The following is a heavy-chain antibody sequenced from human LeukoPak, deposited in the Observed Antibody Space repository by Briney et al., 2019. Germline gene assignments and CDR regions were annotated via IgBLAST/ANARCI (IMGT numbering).Heavy chain of an antibody. V-gene: IGHV3-7*01. D-gene: IGHD2-8*01. J-gene: IGHJ4*02. CDR2: INQDGSEK. CDR3: ARTDSGVIMLYTIRSAF. Sequence: GGSLRLSCVASGFTFNLHWMSWVRQAPGKGLEWVANINQDGSEKYYLDSVRGRFTISRDNAKNLLYLQMNSLRAEDTAVYYCARTDSGVIMLYTIRSAFGGQGTLVTVSS. CDR1: GFTFNLHW.